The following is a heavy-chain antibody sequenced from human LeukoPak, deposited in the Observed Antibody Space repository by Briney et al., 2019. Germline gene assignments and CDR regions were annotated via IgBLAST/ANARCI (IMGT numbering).Heavy chain of an antibody. V-gene: IGHV4-59*01. CDR2: IYYSGST. Sequence: SETLSLTCTVSGDSISSYYWSWIRQPPGKGLEWIGYIYYSGSTNYNPSLKSRVTISVDTSKNQFSLKLSSVTAADTAVYYCARVPGYCSGGSCYSGSGYYYYYGMDVWGQGTTVTVSS. D-gene: IGHD2-15*01. CDR1: GDSISSYY. CDR3: ARVPGYCSGGSCYSGSGYYYYYGMDV. J-gene: IGHJ6*02.